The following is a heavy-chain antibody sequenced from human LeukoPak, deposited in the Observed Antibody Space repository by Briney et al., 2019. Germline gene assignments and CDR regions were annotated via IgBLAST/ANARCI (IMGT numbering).Heavy chain of an antibody. J-gene: IGHJ4*02. CDR2: VFSSGSA. V-gene: IGHV4-59*01. D-gene: IGHD5-24*01. Sequence: PSETLSLTCAVYGGSFSGYYWSWIRQPPGKGLECIGYVFSSGSANYNPSLKSRATISVDTSKNQFSLKLNSVTAADTAVYYCAGGPTIVKYYFGFWGQGTLVTVSS. CDR3: AGGPTIVKYYFGF. CDR1: GGSFSGYY.